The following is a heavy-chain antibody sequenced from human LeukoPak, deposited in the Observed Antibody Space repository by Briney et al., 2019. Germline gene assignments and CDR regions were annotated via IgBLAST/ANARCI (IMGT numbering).Heavy chain of an antibody. D-gene: IGHD6-13*01. CDR3: ARRKLAFDAFDT. CDR1: GYTFTSYD. Sequence: ASVKVSCKASGYTFTSYDINWVRQATGQGLEWMGWMNPNSGNTGYAQKFQGRVTMTRNTSISTAYMELSSLRSEDTAVYYCARRKLAFDAFDTWGQGTMVTVSS. CDR2: MNPNSGNT. V-gene: IGHV1-8*01. J-gene: IGHJ3*02.